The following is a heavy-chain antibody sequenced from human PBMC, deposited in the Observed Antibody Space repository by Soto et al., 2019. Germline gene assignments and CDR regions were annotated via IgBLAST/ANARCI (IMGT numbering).Heavy chain of an antibody. V-gene: IGHV4-34*01. CDR2: NNHSAST. J-gene: IGHJ4*02. Sequence: SETLSVTCAVDVGSFSGYGWSWIRQPPGKGLELIGENNHSASTNYNPCLRSRVTISVVTCKNQFSLKLSSVTAADTAVYYCGRPASQYSSWSAHFDYWGQGPLVTVSS. D-gene: IGHD6-13*01. CDR3: GRPASQYSSWSAHFDY. CDR1: VGSFSGYG.